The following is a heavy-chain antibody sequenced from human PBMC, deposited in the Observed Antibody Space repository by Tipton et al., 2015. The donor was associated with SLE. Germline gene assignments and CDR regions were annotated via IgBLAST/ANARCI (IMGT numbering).Heavy chain of an antibody. CDR2: IYYSGIT. J-gene: IGHJ4*02. CDR3: ARARLPTYYYHSSGYFFDY. CDR1: GGSISSGDYY. V-gene: IGHV4-30-4*08. D-gene: IGHD3-22*01. Sequence: TLSLTCTVSGGSISSGDYYWSWIRQPPGKGLEWIGYIYYSGITYCNPSLKSRVTISVDTSKNQFSLKLSSVTAADTAVFYCARARLPTYYYHSSGYFFDYWGQGTLVTVSS.